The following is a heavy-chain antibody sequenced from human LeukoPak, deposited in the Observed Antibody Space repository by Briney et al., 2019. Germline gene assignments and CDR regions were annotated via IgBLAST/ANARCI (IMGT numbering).Heavy chain of an antibody. J-gene: IGHJ6*02. CDR2: TYPGDSDT. CDR1: GYSFTSYW. V-gene: IGHV5-51*01. D-gene: IGHD2-2*01. CDR3: ARYPPGVPARGGSNYYYYGMDV. Sequence: GESLKISCKGSGYSFTSYWIGWVRQMPGKGLEWMGITYPGDSDTRYSPSFQGQVTISADKSISTAYLQWSSLKASDTAMYYCARYPPGVPARGGSNYYYYGMDVWGQGTTVTVSS.